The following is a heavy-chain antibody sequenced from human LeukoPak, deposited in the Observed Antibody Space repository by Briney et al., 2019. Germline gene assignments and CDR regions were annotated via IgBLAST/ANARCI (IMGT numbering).Heavy chain of an antibody. D-gene: IGHD6-25*01. Sequence: LPWGSLRLSCAASGFTFNTYWMTWVRQAPGKGPGGVANINPDGSEQHYVDSLKGRFTISRDNARSSLYLQMNSLRVEDTAVYYCARAPVATAGDYWGQGALVTVSS. CDR1: GFTFNTYW. CDR3: ARAPVATAGDY. V-gene: IGHV3-7*01. CDR2: INPDGSEQ. J-gene: IGHJ4*02.